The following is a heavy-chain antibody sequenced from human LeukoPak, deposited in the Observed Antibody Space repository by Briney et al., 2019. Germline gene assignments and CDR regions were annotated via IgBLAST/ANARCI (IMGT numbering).Heavy chain of an antibody. Sequence: GGALRVSCADSGVTFSRYWMSWGREAPGEGVGRGANIKQDVSEIYYVVSVNGLFTISRDNPKNSLYLQMNTLRADDTAVYFCADVGQTYRGSFPYWGQGTLVSVSS. V-gene: IGHV3-7*03. D-gene: IGHD1-26*01. J-gene: IGHJ4*02. CDR3: ADVGQTYRGSFPY. CDR1: GVTFSRYW. CDR2: IKQDVSEI.